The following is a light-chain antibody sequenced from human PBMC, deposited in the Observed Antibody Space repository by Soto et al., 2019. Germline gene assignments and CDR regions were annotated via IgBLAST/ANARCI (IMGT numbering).Light chain of an antibody. CDR2: DAS. V-gene: IGKV3-11*01. CDR3: QQYGSSPET. CDR1: QSVGSY. J-gene: IGKJ1*01. Sequence: EIVLIQSPATLSLSPGERATLSCRASQSVGSYLAWYQHKPGQAPRLLISDASNRATGIPARFSGSGSETDFTLTISDVQPEDFAVYYCQQYGSSPETFGQGTKVDNK.